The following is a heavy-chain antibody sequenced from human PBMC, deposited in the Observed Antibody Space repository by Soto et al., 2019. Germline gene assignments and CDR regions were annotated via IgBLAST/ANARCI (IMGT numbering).Heavy chain of an antibody. CDR1: GFTFRSYA. CDR3: ARDDSSALAYFQH. CDR2: ISGSGIST. V-gene: IGHV3-23*01. D-gene: IGHD3-22*01. Sequence: PGGSLRLSCAASGFTFRSYAMSWVRQAPGKGLEWVSGISGSGISTHYADSVKGRFTVSRDNSKNTLYLQMNSLRAEDTAVYYCARDDSSALAYFQHWGQGTLVTVSS. J-gene: IGHJ1*01.